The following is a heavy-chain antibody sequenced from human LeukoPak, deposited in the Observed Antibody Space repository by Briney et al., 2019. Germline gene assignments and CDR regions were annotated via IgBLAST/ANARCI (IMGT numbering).Heavy chain of an antibody. V-gene: IGHV3-33*01. CDR2: IWYDGSNK. CDR1: GFTFSSYG. Sequence: GRSLRLSCAASGFTFSSYGMHWVRQAPGKGLEWVAVIWYDGSNKYYADSVKGRFTISRDNSKNTLYLQMNSLRAEDTAVYHRARDGLLWFGEPDAFDIWGQGTMVTVSS. D-gene: IGHD3-10*01. J-gene: IGHJ3*02. CDR3: ARDGLLWFGEPDAFDI.